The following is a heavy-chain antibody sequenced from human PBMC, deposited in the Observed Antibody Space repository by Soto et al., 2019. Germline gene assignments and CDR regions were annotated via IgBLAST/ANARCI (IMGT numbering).Heavy chain of an antibody. CDR1: GGTFSSYT. CDR3: ARDQGGRDIVVVVAAT. J-gene: IGHJ4*02. CDR2: IIPILGIA. Sequence: ASVKVSCKASGGTFSSYTISWVRQAPGQGLEWMGRIIPILGIANYAQKFQGRVTITADKSTSTAYMELSSLRSEDTAVYYCARDQGGRDIVVVVAATWGQGTLVTVSS. D-gene: IGHD2-15*01. V-gene: IGHV1-69*04.